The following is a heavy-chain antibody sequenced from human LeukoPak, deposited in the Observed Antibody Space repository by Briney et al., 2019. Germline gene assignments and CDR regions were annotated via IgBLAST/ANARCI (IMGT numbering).Heavy chain of an antibody. CDR2: ISYEGGTQ. V-gene: IGHV3-30*18. Sequence: GGSLRLSCAASGDTHSPYDMHWVPQAPGKALECVEVISYEGGTQHYADSVKGRYIISRDNPRNTLYLQMNNLRTEDTAVYYCAKEGTPQVSTWYDLWGQGTQVIVSS. CDR3: AKEGTPQVSTWYDL. CDR1: GDTHSPYD. D-gene: IGHD3-10*01. J-gene: IGHJ5*02.